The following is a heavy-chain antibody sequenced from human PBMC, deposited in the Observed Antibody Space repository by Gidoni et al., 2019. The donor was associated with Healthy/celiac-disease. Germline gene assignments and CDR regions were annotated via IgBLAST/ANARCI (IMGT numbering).Heavy chain of an antibody. V-gene: IGHV4-39*01. CDR2: IYYSGST. D-gene: IGHD3-22*01. Sequence: SCRSRAQDWIRQPPGKGLEWIGSIYYSGSTYYNPSLKSRVTISVDTSKNQFSLKLSSVPAADTAVYYCARHMARYYDSSRGPYYFDYWGQGTLVTVSS. CDR1: SCRSRA. J-gene: IGHJ4*02. CDR3: ARHMARYYDSSRGPYYFDY.